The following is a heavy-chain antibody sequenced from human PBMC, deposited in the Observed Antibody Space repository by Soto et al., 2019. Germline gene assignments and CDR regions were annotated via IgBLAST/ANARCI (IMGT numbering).Heavy chain of an antibody. V-gene: IGHV4-30-4*01. Sequence: SETLSLTCTVSGGSISSGDYYWSWIRQPPGKGLEWIGYIYYSGSTYYNPSLKSRVTISVDTSKNQFSLKLSSVTAADTAVYYCARERITYYDFWSGPSHYGMGVWGQGTTVTVSS. CDR1: GGSISSGDYY. D-gene: IGHD3-3*01. CDR2: IYYSGST. J-gene: IGHJ6*02. CDR3: ARERITYYDFWSGPSHYGMGV.